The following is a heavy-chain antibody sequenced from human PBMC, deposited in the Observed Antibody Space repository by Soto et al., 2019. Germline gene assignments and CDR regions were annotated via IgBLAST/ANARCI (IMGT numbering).Heavy chain of an antibody. V-gene: IGHV2-5*02. CDR2: IYWDDDK. D-gene: IGHD2-21*02. CDR3: IQSRCGGDCLQSYASYYYYGMDV. CDR1: AFSLSTGGVA. Sequence: QITLKESGPTLVKPTQTLTLTCTFSAFSLSTGGVAVGWIRQPPGKALEWLALIYWDDDKRYSPSLRSRLTITKDTSKNQVVITMTNMDPVDTATYYCIQSRCGGDCLQSYASYYYYGMDVWGQGTTVTDSS. J-gene: IGHJ6*02.